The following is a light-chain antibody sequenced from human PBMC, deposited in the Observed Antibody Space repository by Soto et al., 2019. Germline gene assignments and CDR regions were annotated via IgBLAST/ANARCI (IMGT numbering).Light chain of an antibody. Sequence: QSALTQPASVSGSPGQSITISCTGTSSDIGGYNFVSWYQQHPGKTPKLMFYHVTNRPSGLSDRFAGSQAGNTASLTFPGLQTEDGPVYYCSSYTSTNPVVFGGGTKLHV. CDR3: SSYTSTNPVV. J-gene: IGLJ2*01. V-gene: IGLV2-14*03. CDR2: HVT. CDR1: SSDIGGYNF.